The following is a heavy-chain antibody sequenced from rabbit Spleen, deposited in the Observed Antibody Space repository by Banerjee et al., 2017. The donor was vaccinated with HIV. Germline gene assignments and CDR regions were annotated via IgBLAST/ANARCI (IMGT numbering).Heavy chain of an antibody. D-gene: IGHD8-1*01. CDR2: IYAGVSFTT. J-gene: IGHJ6*01. CDR3: ARDSGTSFSSYGMDL. CDR1: GFSFNSGYD. Sequence: QSLEESGGGLVKPGASLTLTCKASGFSFNSGYDMCWVRQAPGKGLEWIACIYAGVSFTTYYATWAKGRFTISKTSSTTVTLQMTSLTAADTTTYFCARDSGTSFSSYGMDLWGQGTLVTVS. V-gene: IGHV1S40*01.